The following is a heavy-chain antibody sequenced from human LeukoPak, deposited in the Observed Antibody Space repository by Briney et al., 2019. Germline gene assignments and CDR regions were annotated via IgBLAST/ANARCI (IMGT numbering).Heavy chain of an antibody. J-gene: IGHJ5*02. CDR1: GLTFSSYS. CDR2: ISSSSYYI. CDR3: ARSVTAANWFDP. V-gene: IGHV3-21*01. Sequence: GGSLRLSCAASGLTFSSYSMNWVRQAPGKGLEWVSSISSSSYYIYYADSVKGRFTISRDNAKNSLSLQMNSLRAEDTAVYYCARSVTAANWFDPWGQGTLVTVSS. D-gene: IGHD2-21*02.